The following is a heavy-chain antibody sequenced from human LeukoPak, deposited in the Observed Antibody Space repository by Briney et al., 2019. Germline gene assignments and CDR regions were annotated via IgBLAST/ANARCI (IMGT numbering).Heavy chain of an antibody. CDR3: ARWAGARPGGYYDFWTGPYDY. V-gene: IGHV1-46*01. CDR1: GDTFTNYY. D-gene: IGHD3-3*01. Sequence: GVSVKVSCKASGDTFTNYYMHWVRQAPGQGLEWMGIINPTGDSTRYAQKFQGRVTMTRDTSTSTVYMELSSLRSEDTAVYYCARWAGARPGGYYDFWTGPYDYWGQGSLVTVSS. J-gene: IGHJ4*02. CDR2: INPTGDST.